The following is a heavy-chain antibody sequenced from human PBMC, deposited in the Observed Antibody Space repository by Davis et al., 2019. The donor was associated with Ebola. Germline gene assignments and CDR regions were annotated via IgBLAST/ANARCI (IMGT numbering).Heavy chain of an antibody. CDR3: VRVVVEDALKWFDP. V-gene: IGHV1-8*01. CDR1: GYTFTSND. CDR2: MDPNSGNT. Sequence: ASVKVSCKASGYTFTSNDINWVRQATGQGLEWMGWMDPNSGNTAYAQKFQGRVTMTRDTYTSTAYMELTSLISEDTAVYYCVRVVVEDALKWFDPWGQGTLVTVSS. J-gene: IGHJ5*02. D-gene: IGHD2-15*01.